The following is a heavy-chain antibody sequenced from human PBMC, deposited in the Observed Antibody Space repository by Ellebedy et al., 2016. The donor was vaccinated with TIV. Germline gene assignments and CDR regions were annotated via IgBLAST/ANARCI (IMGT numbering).Heavy chain of an antibody. J-gene: IGHJ4*02. CDR2: MYTSGTT. Sequence: SETLSLTXTVSGDSISSFYCNWIRQPAGKGLEWLGRMYTSGTTHHNPSLKSRVTMSLDTSKKQCSLELSSVTVADTALYYCATSRDGYKIDYWGPGILVTVSS. D-gene: IGHD5-24*01. CDR1: GDSISSFY. CDR3: ATSRDGYKIDY. V-gene: IGHV4-4*07.